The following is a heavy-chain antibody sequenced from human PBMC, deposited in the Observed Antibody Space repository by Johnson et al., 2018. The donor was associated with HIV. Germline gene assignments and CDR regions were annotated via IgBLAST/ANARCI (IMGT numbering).Heavy chain of an antibody. CDR2: ISGSGGTI. V-gene: IGHV3-11*04. J-gene: IGHJ3*02. Sequence: VQLVESGGGLVQTGGSLRLSCAASGFTFSDYYMSWIRQAPGKGLEWVSYISGSGGTIYSADSVQGRFTISRDNARNSLYLQMNSLRVEDTAVYYCARSKDCSGGSCPDAFDIWGQGTMVIVSS. D-gene: IGHD2-15*01. CDR1: GFTFSDYY. CDR3: ARSKDCSGGSCPDAFDI.